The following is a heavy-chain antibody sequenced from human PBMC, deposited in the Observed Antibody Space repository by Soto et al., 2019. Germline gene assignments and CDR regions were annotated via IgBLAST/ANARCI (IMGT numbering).Heavy chain of an antibody. D-gene: IGHD2-2*01. V-gene: IGHV4-39*01. CDR3: ARGNIVVVPADQNYYFDY. CDR2: VYYRGNA. CDR1: DDSINSDKYY. J-gene: IGHJ4*02. Sequence: SETLSLTCSVSDDSINSDKYYWGWIRQPPGKGLEWIGSVYYRGNAYYNSSLQTRVTISLDKSKSQFSLKLNSVTAADTAVYYCARGNIVVVPADQNYYFDYWGQGTLVTVSS.